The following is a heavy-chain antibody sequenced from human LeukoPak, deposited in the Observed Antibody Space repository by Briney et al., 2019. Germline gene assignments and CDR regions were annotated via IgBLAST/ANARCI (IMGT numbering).Heavy chain of an antibody. Sequence: SETLSLTCAVYGGSFSGYYWTWIRQRPGKGLEWIGEINHSGSTNYNPSLKSRVTISVDTSKNQFSLKLSSVAAADTAVYYCARGKGSGWTFDYWGQGTLVTVSS. CDR2: INHSGST. J-gene: IGHJ4*02. CDR3: ARGKGSGWTFDY. D-gene: IGHD6-19*01. CDR1: GGSFSGYY. V-gene: IGHV4-34*01.